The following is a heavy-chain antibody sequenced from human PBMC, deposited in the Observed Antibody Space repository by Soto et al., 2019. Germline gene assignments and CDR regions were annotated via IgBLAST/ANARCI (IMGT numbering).Heavy chain of an antibody. CDR2: ISGSGGST. V-gene: IGHV3-23*01. CDR3: AKGADNDFWSGPVWVDV. Sequence: EVQLLESGGGLVQPGGSLRLSCAASGFTFSSYAMSWFRQAPGKGLEWVSAISGSGGSTYYADSVKGRFTISRDNSKNPLYQQMNSLKAEDTAVDYCAKGADNDFWSGPVWVDVWGKGTTVTVSS. D-gene: IGHD3-3*01. CDR1: GFTFSSYA. J-gene: IGHJ6*04.